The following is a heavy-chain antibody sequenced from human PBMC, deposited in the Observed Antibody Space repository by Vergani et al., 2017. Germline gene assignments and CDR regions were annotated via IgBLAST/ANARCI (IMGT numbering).Heavy chain of an antibody. D-gene: IGHD3-9*01. V-gene: IGHV3-23*01. CDR1: GFTFSSYA. CDR3: AKDSRYFDWLLSY. Sequence: EVQLLESGGGLVQPGGSLRLSCAASGFTFSSYAMSWVRQAPGKGLEWVSAISGIGDSTYYADSVKGRFTISRDNSKNTLYLQMNSLRAEDTAVYYCAKDSRYFDWLLSYWGQGTLVTVSS. CDR2: ISGIGDST. J-gene: IGHJ4*02.